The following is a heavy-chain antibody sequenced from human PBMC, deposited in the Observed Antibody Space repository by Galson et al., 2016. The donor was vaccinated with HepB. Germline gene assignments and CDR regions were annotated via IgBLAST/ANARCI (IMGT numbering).Heavy chain of an antibody. CDR2: IDWNDEK. Sequence: PALVKPTQTLTLTCTFSGFSLSTSGMFVSWIRQPPGKALGWLALIDWNDEKYYSTSLKTRLTISKDTSKNQVVLTMTNMDPVDTATYYCARPYYYDSSGHSKFFDYWGQGTQVTVSS. CDR3: ARPYYYDSSGHSKFFDY. CDR1: GFSLSTSGMF. V-gene: IGHV2-70*01. D-gene: IGHD3-22*01. J-gene: IGHJ4*02.